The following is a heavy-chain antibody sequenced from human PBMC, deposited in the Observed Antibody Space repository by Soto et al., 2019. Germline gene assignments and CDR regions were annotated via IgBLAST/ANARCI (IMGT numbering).Heavy chain of an antibody. CDR2: MNPKSGKT. D-gene: IGHD2-15*01. V-gene: IGHV1-8*01. Sequence: QVQLVQSGAEVKKPGASVKVSCKTSGYTFINYDINWVRQAPGKGLEWMGLMNPKSGKTGYAQKFQGRVSMTRDTSTSTAYMELNSLRSEGTATYYCSRTPGDYWGQGTLVTVSS. CDR3: SRTPGDY. CDR1: GYTFINYD. J-gene: IGHJ4*02.